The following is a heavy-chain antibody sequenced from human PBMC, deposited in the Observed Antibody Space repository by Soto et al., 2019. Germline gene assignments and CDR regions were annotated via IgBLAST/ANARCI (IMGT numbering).Heavy chain of an antibody. Sequence: TGGSLRLSCAASGFTFTNYWMNWVRQAPGKGLEWMANIGQNGGGMNYVDSVRGRFTVSRDNAKNSLYLQMNSLRAEDTAVYYCARGTPKPGVDYWGQGTLVTVSS. D-gene: IGHD7-27*01. CDR3: ARGTPKPGVDY. V-gene: IGHV3-7*03. CDR2: IGQNGGGM. CDR1: GFTFTNYW. J-gene: IGHJ4*01.